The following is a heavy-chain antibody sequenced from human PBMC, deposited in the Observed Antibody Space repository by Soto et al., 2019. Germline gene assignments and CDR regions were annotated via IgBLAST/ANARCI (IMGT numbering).Heavy chain of an antibody. CDR1: GFTFSSYW. V-gene: IGHV3-74*01. D-gene: IGHD6-13*01. CDR2: INSDGSST. Sequence: GGTLRLSCAASGFTFSSYWMHWVRQAPGKGLVWVSRINSDGSSTSYADSVKGRFTISRDSAKNTLYLQMNSLRHEDTAVYYCARERAIAATGIFYYWGQGTLVTVSS. CDR3: ARERAIAATGIFYY. J-gene: IGHJ4*02.